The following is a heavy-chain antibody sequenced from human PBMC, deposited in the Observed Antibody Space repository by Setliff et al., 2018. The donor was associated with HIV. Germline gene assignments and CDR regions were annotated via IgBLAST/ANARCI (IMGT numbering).Heavy chain of an antibody. J-gene: IGHJ4*02. CDR3: ARADVLLCDY. CDR2: IDPNSGDT. V-gene: IGHV1-2*02. Sequence: ASVKVSCKASGYTFTGHYLHWVRQAPGQGLEWMGWIDPNSGDTNYAQKFQGRVTITSDTSVSTAYMELRRLSSDDTAVYYCARADVLLCDYWGQGTPVTVSS. CDR1: GYTFTGHY. D-gene: IGHD3-16*01.